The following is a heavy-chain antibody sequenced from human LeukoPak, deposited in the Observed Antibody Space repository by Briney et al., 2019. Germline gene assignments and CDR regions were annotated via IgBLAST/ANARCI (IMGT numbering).Heavy chain of an antibody. J-gene: IGHJ4*02. CDR1: GFTFSTYW. D-gene: IGHD5-24*01. CDR3: ARGQYTDGLSY. Sequence: GGSLRLSCAASGFTFSTYWMTWVRQAPGKGLEWVAIIKPDGSEKYYVDSVKGRFTISRDNAENSLFLQMNGLRPEDTAVFYCARGQYTDGLSYWGQGTLVTVSS. CDR2: IKPDGSEK. V-gene: IGHV3-7*03.